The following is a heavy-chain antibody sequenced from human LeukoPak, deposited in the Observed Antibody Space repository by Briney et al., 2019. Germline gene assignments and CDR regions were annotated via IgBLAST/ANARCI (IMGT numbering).Heavy chain of an antibody. J-gene: IGHJ4*02. CDR2: IYTSGST. Sequence: PSETLSLTCTVSGGSISSYYWSWIRQPAGKGLEWIGRIYTSGSTNYNPSLKSRVTMSVDTSKNQFSPKLSSVTAADTAAYYCATRTHYYDSSGYEDYFDYWGQGTLVTVSS. CDR3: ATRTHYYDSSGYEDYFDY. CDR1: GGSISSYY. D-gene: IGHD3-22*01. V-gene: IGHV4-4*07.